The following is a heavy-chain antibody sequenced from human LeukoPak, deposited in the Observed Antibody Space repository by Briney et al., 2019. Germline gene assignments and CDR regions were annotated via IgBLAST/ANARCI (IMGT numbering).Heavy chain of an antibody. V-gene: IGHV4-59*08. Sequence: SETLSLTCTVSGGSISSYYWSWVRQPPGKGLEWIGYIYYTGSTKYNPSPKSRVTISVDTSKNQFSLKLSSVTAADTAVYYCARYYCSGGSCYSFDLWGRGTLVTVSS. CDR3: ARYYCSGGSCYSFDL. D-gene: IGHD2-15*01. CDR1: GGSISSYY. CDR2: IYYTGST. J-gene: IGHJ2*01.